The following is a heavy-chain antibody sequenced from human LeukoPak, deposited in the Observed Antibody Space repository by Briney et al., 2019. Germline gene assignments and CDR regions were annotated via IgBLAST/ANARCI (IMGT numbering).Heavy chain of an antibody. CDR1: GGSISSYY. CDR3: AGHHPRNTVDF. D-gene: IGHD2/OR15-2a*01. Sequence: SETLSLTCTVSGGSISSYYWSWIRQPPGKGLEWIAYISDIGSINYNPSLKSRVSISLDTSKNQFSLKLSSVTAADTAVYYCAGHHPRNTVDFWGQGTLVTVSS. CDR2: ISDIGSI. J-gene: IGHJ4*02. V-gene: IGHV4-59*08.